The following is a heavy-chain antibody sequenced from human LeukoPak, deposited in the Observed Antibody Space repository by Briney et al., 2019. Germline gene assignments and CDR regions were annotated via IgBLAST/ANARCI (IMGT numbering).Heavy chain of an antibody. Sequence: PSETLSLTCAVYGGSFSGYYWSWIRQPPGKGLEWIGEINHSGSTNYNPSLKSRVTISVDTSKNQFSLKLSSVTAADTAVYYCARHPGSYSFYWGQGTLVTVSS. J-gene: IGHJ4*02. CDR3: ARHPGSYSFY. D-gene: IGHD1-26*01. CDR2: INHSGST. CDR1: GGSFSGYY. V-gene: IGHV4-34*01.